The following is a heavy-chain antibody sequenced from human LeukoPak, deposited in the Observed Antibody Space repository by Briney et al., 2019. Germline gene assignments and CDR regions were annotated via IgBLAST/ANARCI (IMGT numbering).Heavy chain of an antibody. CDR2: ISGSGGST. J-gene: IGHJ3*02. D-gene: IGHD3-9*01. V-gene: IGHV3-23*01. Sequence: GGSLRLSCVASGFTFSSYAMSWVRQAPGKVLEWVSAISGSGGSTYYADSVKGRFTISRDNSKNTLYLQMNSLRAEDTAVYYCAKDTRYFDWLDAFDIWGQRTMVTVSS. CDR1: GFTFSSYA. CDR3: AKDTRYFDWLDAFDI.